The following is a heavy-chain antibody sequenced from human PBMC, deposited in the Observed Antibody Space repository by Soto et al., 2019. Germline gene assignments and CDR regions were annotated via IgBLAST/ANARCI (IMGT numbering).Heavy chain of an antibody. CDR3: ARVSYSGWYDYYYYYGMDV. Sequence: PSETLSLTCAVYGGSFSGYYWSWIRQPPGKGLEWIGEINHSGSTNYNPSLKSRVTISVDTSKNQFSLKLSSVTAADTAVYYCARVSYSGWYDYYYYYGMDVWGQGTTVTVS. CDR1: GGSFSGYY. J-gene: IGHJ6*02. V-gene: IGHV4-34*01. CDR2: INHSGST. D-gene: IGHD6-19*01.